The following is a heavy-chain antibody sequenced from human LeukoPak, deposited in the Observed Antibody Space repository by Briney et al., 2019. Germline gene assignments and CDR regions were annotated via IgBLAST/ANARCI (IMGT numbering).Heavy chain of an antibody. J-gene: IGHJ4*02. Sequence: SQTLSLTCTVSGGSISSGSYYWSWIRQPAGKGLEWIGRIYTSGSTNYNPSLKSRVTISVDTSKNQFSLKLSSVTAADTAVYYCAKIGDHGTYWGQGTLVTVSS. V-gene: IGHV4-61*02. D-gene: IGHD2-21*01. CDR3: AKIGDHGTY. CDR2: IYTSGST. CDR1: GGSISSGSYY.